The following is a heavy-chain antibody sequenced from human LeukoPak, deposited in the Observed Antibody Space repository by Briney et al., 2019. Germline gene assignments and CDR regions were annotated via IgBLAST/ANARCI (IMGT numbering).Heavy chain of an antibody. J-gene: IGHJ4*02. V-gene: IGHV1-69*05. CDR2: IIPIFGTA. CDR3: ARGGMGVYYFDY. CDR1: GGTFSSYA. D-gene: IGHD2-8*02. Sequence: SVKVSCKASGGTFSSYAISWVRQAPGQGLEWMGGIIPIFGTAHHAQKFQGRVTITTDESTSTAYMELSSLRSEDTAVYYCARGGMGVYYFDYWGQGNLVTVSS.